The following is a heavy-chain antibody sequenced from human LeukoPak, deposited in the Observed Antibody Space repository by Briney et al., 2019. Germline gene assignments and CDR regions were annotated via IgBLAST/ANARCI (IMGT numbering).Heavy chain of an antibody. CDR3: AKDTVGYSYGYGDY. V-gene: IGHV3-23*01. CDR1: GFTISSYA. Sequence: PGGSLRLSCAASGFTISSYAMSWVCQALGKGLGWVSAISGSGGSTYYADSVKGRFTISRDNSKNTLYLQMNSLRAEDTAVYYCAKDTVGYSYGYGDYWGQGALVTVSS. CDR2: ISGSGGST. J-gene: IGHJ4*02. D-gene: IGHD5-18*01.